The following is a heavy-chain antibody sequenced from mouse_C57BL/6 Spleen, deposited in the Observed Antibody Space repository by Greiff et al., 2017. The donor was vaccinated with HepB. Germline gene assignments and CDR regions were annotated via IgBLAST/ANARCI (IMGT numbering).Heavy chain of an antibody. V-gene: IGHV1-82*01. J-gene: IGHJ1*03. Sequence: VKLVESGPERVKPGASVKISCKASGYAFGSSWMNWVKQRPGKGLEWIGRIYPGDGDTNYNGKFKGKATLTADKSSSTAYMQLSSLTSEDSAVYFCARFGGKGYFDVWGTGTTVTVSS. D-gene: IGHD2-1*01. CDR3: ARFGGKGYFDV. CDR2: IYPGDGDT. CDR1: GYAFGSSW.